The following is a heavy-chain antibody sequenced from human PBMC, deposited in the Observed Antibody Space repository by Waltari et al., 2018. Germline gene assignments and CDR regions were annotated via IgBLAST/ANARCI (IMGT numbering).Heavy chain of an antibody. V-gene: IGHV4-61*02. J-gene: IGHJ4*02. CDR1: GASLSSGSYC. Sequence: QVQLQESGPGLVKPSQTLSLTCTVAGASLSSGSYCWTWIRQPAGKTLEWVGRCCTSGSSNSNPSRKSRVTVSVDTSKNQFSLRLTSVTAADTAVYYCARDSGYNFLYYFDLWGQGVRVTVSS. D-gene: IGHD5-12*01. CDR3: ARDSGYNFLYYFDL. CDR2: CCTSGSS.